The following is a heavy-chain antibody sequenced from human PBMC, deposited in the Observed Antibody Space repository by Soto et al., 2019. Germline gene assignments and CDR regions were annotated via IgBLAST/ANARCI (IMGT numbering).Heavy chain of an antibody. CDR1: GFTFSSYA. CDR2: ISGSGGST. Sequence: EVQLLESGGGLVQPGGSLRLSCAASGFTFSSYAMSWVRQAPGKGLEWVSAISGSGGSTYYADSVMGRFTISRDNSKNTLYLQMNSLVAEDTDVYYCAKGNQWLLPFDYWGQGTLVTVSS. CDR3: AKGNQWLLPFDY. D-gene: IGHD6-19*01. V-gene: IGHV3-23*01. J-gene: IGHJ4*02.